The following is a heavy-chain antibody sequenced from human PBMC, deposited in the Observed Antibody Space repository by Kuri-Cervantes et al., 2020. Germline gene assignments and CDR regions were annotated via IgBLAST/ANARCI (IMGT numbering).Heavy chain of an antibody. D-gene: IGHD2-15*01. J-gene: IGHJ4*02. V-gene: IGHV3-33*01. CDR2: IWYDGSNK. Sequence: GGSLRLSCAASGFTFSSYGMHWVRQAPGKGLEWVAVIWYDGSNKYYADSVKGRFTISRDNSKNTLYLKMNSLRAEDTAVYYCARKGVVVAAFAYWGQGTLVTVSS. CDR1: GFTFSSYG. CDR3: ARKGVVVAAFAY.